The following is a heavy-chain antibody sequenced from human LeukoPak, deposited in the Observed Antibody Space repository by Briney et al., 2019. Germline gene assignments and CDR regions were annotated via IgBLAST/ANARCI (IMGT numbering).Heavy chain of an antibody. V-gene: IGHV3-23*01. J-gene: IGHJ6*03. CDR3: AKIGRRYDFWTGYYEEEVDYMDV. CDR1: GFTFSSYA. CDR2: INGSGGNT. D-gene: IGHD3-3*01. Sequence: PGGSLRLSCAASGFTFSSYAMSWVRQAPGKGLEWVSDINGSGGNTYYADSVKGRFTISRDNSKNTLYLQMNSLRAEDTAVYYCAKIGRRYDFWTGYYEEEVDYMDVWGKGTTVTVSS.